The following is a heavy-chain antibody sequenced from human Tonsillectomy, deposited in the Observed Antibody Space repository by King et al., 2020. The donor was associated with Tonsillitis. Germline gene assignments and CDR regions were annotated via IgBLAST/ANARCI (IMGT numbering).Heavy chain of an antibody. CDR2: ISYDGSNK. CDR1: GXSXSSNA. J-gene: IGHJ6*03. V-gene: IGHV3-30*01. D-gene: IGHD5-24*01. CDR3: ARDXXGXQXXSGNMDV. Sequence: VQLVXSXGGVVQPGRSLRLSXXASGXSXSSNAMHWXRQTPDKGLQWVAVISYDGSNKYYADSVKGRFTVTRXXSKNTLYLQMKRXRXXDXAVXYCARDXXGXQXXSGNMDVXGKGTTVTVS.